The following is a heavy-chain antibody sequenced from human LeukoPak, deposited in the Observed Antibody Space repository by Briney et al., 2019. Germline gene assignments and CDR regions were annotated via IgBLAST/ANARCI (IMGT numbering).Heavy chain of an antibody. Sequence: SGTLSLTCTVSGGSISSSSYYWGWIRQPPGKGLEWIGSIYYSGSTYYNPSLKSRVTISVDTSKNQFSLKLSSVTAADTAVYYCARSRGTTVTTVLDYWGQGTLVTVSS. V-gene: IGHV4-39*07. J-gene: IGHJ4*02. D-gene: IGHD4-17*01. CDR1: GGSISSSSYY. CDR2: IYYSGST. CDR3: ARSRGTTVTTVLDY.